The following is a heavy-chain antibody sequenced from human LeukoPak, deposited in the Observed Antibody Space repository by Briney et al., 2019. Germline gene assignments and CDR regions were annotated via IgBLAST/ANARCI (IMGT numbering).Heavy chain of an antibody. Sequence: GGSLRLSCAASGFTFNNFWMHWVRQTPGKGLVWVSRISKDGSTTNYADSVKGRFTISRDNAKNTLYLQMNSLTAEHPALYYCARGASSGYRIDYWGQGTLVPASA. D-gene: IGHD5-18*01. CDR2: ISKDGSTT. CDR1: GFTFNNFW. V-gene: IGHV3-74*01. CDR3: ARGASSGYRIDY. J-gene: IGHJ4*02.